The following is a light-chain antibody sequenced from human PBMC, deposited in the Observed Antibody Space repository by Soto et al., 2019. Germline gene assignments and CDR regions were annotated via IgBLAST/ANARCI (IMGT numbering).Light chain of an antibody. J-gene: IGLJ3*02. Sequence: QSVLPQPPSASGTPGQRVTNSCSGSSSNIGRNFVYWYQQLPGTAPKLLIYKNNQRPSGVPDRFSGSKSGPSASLAISGLRSEDEADYYCATWDASLSAWVFGGGTKLTVL. CDR2: KNN. V-gene: IGLV1-47*01. CDR3: ATWDASLSAWV. CDR1: SSNIGRNF.